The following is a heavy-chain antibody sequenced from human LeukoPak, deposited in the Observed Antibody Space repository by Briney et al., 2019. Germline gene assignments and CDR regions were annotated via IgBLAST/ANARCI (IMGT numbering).Heavy chain of an antibody. V-gene: IGHV3-21*01. CDR1: GFTFSSYS. Sequence: PGGSLRLSCAASGFTFSSYSMNWVRQAPGKGLEWVSSISSSSYIYYADSVKGRFTISRDNAKNSLYLQMNSLRAEDTAVYYCTTSDINYRPFDNWGQGTLVTVSS. D-gene: IGHD4-11*01. CDR2: ISSSSYI. CDR3: TTSDINYRPFDN. J-gene: IGHJ4*02.